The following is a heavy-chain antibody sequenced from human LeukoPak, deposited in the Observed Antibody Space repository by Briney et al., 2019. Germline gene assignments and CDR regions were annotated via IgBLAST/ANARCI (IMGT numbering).Heavy chain of an antibody. CDR3: AKDFNKSPQFGESR. V-gene: IGHV3-7*01. CDR2: INQDGSDK. Sequence: GGSLRLSCAASRFTFSSYWMNWVRQAPGKGLEWVANINQDGSDKYYVDSVKGRFTISRDNAKNSLYLQMNSLRAEDTAVYYCAKDFNKSPQFGESRGGHGTMVTVSS. J-gene: IGHJ3*01. D-gene: IGHD3-10*01. CDR1: RFTFSSYW.